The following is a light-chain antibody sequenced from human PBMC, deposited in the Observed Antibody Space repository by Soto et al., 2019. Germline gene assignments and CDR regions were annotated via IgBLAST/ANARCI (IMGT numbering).Light chain of an antibody. V-gene: IGKV3-15*01. CDR2: GAS. CDR3: QQYNNWPRT. CDR1: QSVSTN. Sequence: EIVMTQSPATLSVSPGASATLSCRASQSVSTNLAWYQQKPGQVPRVLIYGASTRATEIPARFSGSGSVTEFTITIDSLQSEDFAVYYCQQYNNWPRTFGQGTKVDIK. J-gene: IGKJ1*01.